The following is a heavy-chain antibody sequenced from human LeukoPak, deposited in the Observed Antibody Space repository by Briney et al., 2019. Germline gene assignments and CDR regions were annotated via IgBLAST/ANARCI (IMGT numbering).Heavy chain of an antibody. J-gene: IGHJ3*02. CDR2: IRGGGGSA. CDR3: ARDPNGDYIGAFDM. D-gene: IGHD4-17*01. CDR1: GFTFSAYA. Sequence: GGSLRLSCTASGFTFSAYAMMWVRQTPGKGPEWVSAIRGGGGSAFYADSVKGRFTISRDNSKYTLFLQMNSLRAEDTAVYYCARDPNGDYIGAFDMWGPGTMVTVSS. V-gene: IGHV3-23*01.